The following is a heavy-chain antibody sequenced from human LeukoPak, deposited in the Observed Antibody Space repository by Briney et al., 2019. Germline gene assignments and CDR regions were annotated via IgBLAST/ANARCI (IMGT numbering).Heavy chain of an antibody. CDR2: INPSTGGT. CDR1: GYTFSDHYGPHY. D-gene: IGHD6-19*01. J-gene: IGHJ4*02. V-gene: IGHV1-2*02. CDR3: ARDSSGWRSDFDY. Sequence: GASVKVSCKASGYTFSDHYGPHYMHWVRQAPGQGLEWMGWINPSTGGTNYAQNFQGRVTMTRDTSLSTVYMELSRLRSDDTAVYYCARDSSGWRSDFDYWGQGTLVTVSS.